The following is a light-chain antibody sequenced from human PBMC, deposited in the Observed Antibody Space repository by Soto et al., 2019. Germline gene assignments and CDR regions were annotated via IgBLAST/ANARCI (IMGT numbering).Light chain of an antibody. CDR3: QQRSNWSWT. CDR2: DAS. CDR1: QSVSSY. V-gene: IGKV3-11*01. J-gene: IGKJ1*01. Sequence: EIVLTQSPATLSLSPGERATLSCRASQSVSSYLAWYQQKPSQAPRLLIYDASNRATGIPTRFSGSGSWTDITLTISSLAPEDFAVYYCQQRSNWSWTFGQGTKVDIK.